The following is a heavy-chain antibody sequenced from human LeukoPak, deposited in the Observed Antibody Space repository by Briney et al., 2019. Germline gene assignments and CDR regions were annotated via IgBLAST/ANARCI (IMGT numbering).Heavy chain of an antibody. J-gene: IGHJ4*02. CDR2: IIPIFGTA. D-gene: IGHD6-19*01. CDR1: GGTFSSYA. Sequence: SVKVSCKASGGTFSSYAISWVRQAPGQGLEWMGGIIPIFGTANYAQKFQGRVTITADESTSTVYMELSSLRSEDTAVYYCARGYSSGWSPGPKYFDYWGQGTLVTVSS. V-gene: IGHV1-69*13. CDR3: ARGYSSGWSPGPKYFDY.